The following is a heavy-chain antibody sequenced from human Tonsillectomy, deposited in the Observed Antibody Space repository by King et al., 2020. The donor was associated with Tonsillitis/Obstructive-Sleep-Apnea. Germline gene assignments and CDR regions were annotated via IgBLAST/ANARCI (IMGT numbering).Heavy chain of an antibody. CDR2: ISSSSSYI. J-gene: IGHJ3*02. Sequence: VQLVESGGGLVKPGGSLRLSCAASGFTFSSYSMNWVRQAPGKGLEWVSSISSSSSYIYYADSVKGRFTISRDNAKNSLYLQMNSLRAEDTAVYYCARDRERYYDFWSGYYQNDAFDIWGQGTMVTVSS. CDR1: GFTFSSYS. CDR3: ARDRERYYDFWSGYYQNDAFDI. D-gene: IGHD3-3*01. V-gene: IGHV3-21*01.